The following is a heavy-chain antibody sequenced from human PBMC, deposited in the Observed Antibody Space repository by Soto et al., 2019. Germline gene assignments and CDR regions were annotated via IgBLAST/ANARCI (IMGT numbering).Heavy chain of an antibody. D-gene: IGHD6-13*01. J-gene: IGHJ6*04. CDR2: INPSGGIT. CDR1: GYTFTSFY. Sequence: QMQLVQSGAEVKRPGASVRLSCKSSGYTFTSFYIHWVRQAPGQGLELMGIINPSGGITNFAQRLQGRGTMTMDTSRNTHYMQLSSQKADDTALYYCASSPAFSSGWYGIPTYPRHGMHVWGEGTTVSVSP. V-gene: IGHV1-46*04. CDR3: ASSPAFSSGWYGIPTYPRHGMHV.